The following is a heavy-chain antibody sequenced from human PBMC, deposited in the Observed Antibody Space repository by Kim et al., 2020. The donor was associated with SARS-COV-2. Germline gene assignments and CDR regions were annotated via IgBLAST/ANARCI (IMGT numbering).Heavy chain of an antibody. D-gene: IGHD1-26*01. CDR3: ARWLGGSYGLSGDY. CDR1: GYTFTSYD. CDR2: MNPNSGNT. V-gene: IGHV1-8*01. J-gene: IGHJ4*02. Sequence: ASVKVSCKASGYTFTSYDINWVRQATGQGLEWMGWMNPNSGNTGYAQKFQGRVTMTRNTSISTAYMELSSLRSEDTAVYYCARWLGGSYGLSGDYWGQGTLVTVSS.